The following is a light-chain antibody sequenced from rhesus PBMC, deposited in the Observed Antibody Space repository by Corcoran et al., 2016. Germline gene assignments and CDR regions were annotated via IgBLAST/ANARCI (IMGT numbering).Light chain of an antibody. CDR3: QHYSDNPLT. Sequence: DIQMTQSPSALSASVGDRVTISCRASQNIYSNLVWYQQKPGKAPKLLIYAASSLQTGIPSRFSGSGAGTDFTLTISSLQPEDSAAYYCQHYSDNPLTFGGGTKVELK. J-gene: IGKJ4*01. V-gene: IGKV1S8*01. CDR1: QNIYSN. CDR2: AAS.